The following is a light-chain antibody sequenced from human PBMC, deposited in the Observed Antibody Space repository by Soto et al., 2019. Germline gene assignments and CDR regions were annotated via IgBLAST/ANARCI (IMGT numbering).Light chain of an antibody. V-gene: IGLV2-11*01. CDR2: DVN. J-gene: IGLJ3*02. Sequence: QSALTQPRSVSGSPGQSVTISCTGTSSDVGGYNFVSWYQQHPGKAPKFMIYDVNKRPSGVPDRFSGSKSGNTASLTISGLQAEDEDAYYCCSYTGTYTWVFGGGTKLTVL. CDR1: SSDVGGYNF. CDR3: CSYTGTYTWV.